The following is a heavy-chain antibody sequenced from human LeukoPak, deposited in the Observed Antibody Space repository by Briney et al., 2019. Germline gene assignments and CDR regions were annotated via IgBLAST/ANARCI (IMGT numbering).Heavy chain of an antibody. CDR3: ARANFLYCSSSTCLFDY. D-gene: IGHD2-2*01. CDR1: GYTFTDYY. J-gene: IGHJ4*02. Sequence: ASVKVCCKASGYTFTDYYMHWVRQAPGQGFEWMGWINPNDGDTNYAQKFQGRVTMTRDTSISTAHMEVSRLRSDDTAVYYCARANFLYCSSSTCLFDYWGQGTLVTVSS. V-gene: IGHV1-2*02. CDR2: INPNDGDT.